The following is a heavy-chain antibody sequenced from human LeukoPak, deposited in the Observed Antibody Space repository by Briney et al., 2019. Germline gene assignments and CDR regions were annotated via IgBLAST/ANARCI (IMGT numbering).Heavy chain of an antibody. J-gene: IGHJ4*02. V-gene: IGHV3-23*01. CDR3: ANVHTRYSDTSEGVL. D-gene: IGHD3-22*01. CDR2: ISDSGYST. CDR1: GFTFTSYG. Sequence: GGSLRLSCVASGFTFTSYGINWVRQAPGKGLEWVSFISDSGYSTYYADSLKGRFTISRDNSKNTLYLQMNSLRAEDTAVYYCANVHTRYSDTSEGVLWGQGTLVTVSS.